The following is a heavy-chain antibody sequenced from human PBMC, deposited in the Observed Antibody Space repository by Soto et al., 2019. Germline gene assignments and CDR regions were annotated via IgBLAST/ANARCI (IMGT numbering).Heavy chain of an antibody. CDR1: GGSINSGGYS. Sequence: SETLSLTSTVSGGSINSGGYSRTWVRQPPGKGLEWIGFIYHTGTPYYNPCLKSRVTILVDTSKNQFTLNLNSVTAADTAVYYFARGVNYYDSSGFSWFDPWGQGALVTVS. V-gene: IGHV4-30-2*01. CDR2: IYHTGTP. CDR3: ARGVNYYDSSGFSWFDP. J-gene: IGHJ5*02. D-gene: IGHD3-22*01.